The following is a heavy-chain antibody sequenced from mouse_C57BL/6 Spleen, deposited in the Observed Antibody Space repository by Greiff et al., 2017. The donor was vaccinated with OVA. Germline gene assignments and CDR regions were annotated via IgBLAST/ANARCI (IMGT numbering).Heavy chain of an antibody. CDR2: IDPETGGT. CDR3: TRSYYYGSSPGDY. CDR1: GYTFTDYE. V-gene: IGHV1-15*01. D-gene: IGHD1-1*01. J-gene: IGHJ4*01. Sequence: VQGVESGAELVRPGASVTLSCKASGYTFTDYEMHWVKQTPVHGLEWIGAIDPETGGTAYNQKFKGKAILTADKSSSTAYMELRSLTSEDSAVYYCTRSYYYGSSPGDYWGQGTSVTVSS.